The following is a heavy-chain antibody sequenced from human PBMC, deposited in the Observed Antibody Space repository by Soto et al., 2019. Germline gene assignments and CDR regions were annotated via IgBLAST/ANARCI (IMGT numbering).Heavy chain of an antibody. D-gene: IGHD3-9*01. V-gene: IGHV3-48*01. CDR3: VAKSFDH. J-gene: IGHJ1*01. Sequence: EGQVVESGGGLVQPGGSLRLSCTASGLSFTTYTMNWVRQAPGKGLEWISYISGSGTTIYHADSVKGRFTISRDDAKNSLYLQMNSLRAEDTAVYYCVAKSFDHWGQGTLVTVSS. CDR2: ISGSGTTI. CDR1: GLSFTTYT.